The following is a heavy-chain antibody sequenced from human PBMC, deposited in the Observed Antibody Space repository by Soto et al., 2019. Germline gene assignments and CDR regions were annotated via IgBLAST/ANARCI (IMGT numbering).Heavy chain of an antibody. V-gene: IGHV3-11*06. CDR3: AKKGGYSYGFDY. CDR1: GFTFSDYY. CDR2: ISTRSSFT. D-gene: IGHD5-18*01. J-gene: IGHJ4*02. Sequence: GGSLRLSCAASGFTFSDYYMTWIRQAPGKGLEWISYISTRSSFTNYADSVKGRFTISKDNAKSSLYLQMNSLRAEDTAVYYCAKKGGYSYGFDYWGQGTLVTVPS.